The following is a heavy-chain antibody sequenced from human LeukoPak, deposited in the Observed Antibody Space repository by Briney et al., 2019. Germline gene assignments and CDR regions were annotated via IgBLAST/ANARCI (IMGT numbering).Heavy chain of an antibody. Sequence: PSETLSLTCTVSGGSISSGGYYWSWIRQHPGKGLEWIGYIYYSGSTNYNPSLKSRVTISVDTSKNQFSLKLSSVTAADTAVYYCARERAAPNWFDPWGQGTLVTVSS. CDR3: ARERAAPNWFDP. J-gene: IGHJ5*02. CDR1: GGSISSGGYY. D-gene: IGHD2-15*01. V-gene: IGHV4-61*08. CDR2: IYYSGST.